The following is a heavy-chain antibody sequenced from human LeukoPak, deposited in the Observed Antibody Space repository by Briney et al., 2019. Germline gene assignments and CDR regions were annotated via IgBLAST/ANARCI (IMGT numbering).Heavy chain of an antibody. J-gene: IGHJ4*02. Sequence: GASVKVSCKASGYTFTSYGISWVGQAAGQGLEWMGWISAYNGNTNYAQKLQGRVTMTKDTSTDTAYMELSSLRSEDTAVYYCATGVGATNIDYWGQGTLVTVSS. CDR3: ATGVGATNIDY. V-gene: IGHV1-18*01. D-gene: IGHD1-26*01. CDR2: ISAYNGNT. CDR1: GYTFTSYG.